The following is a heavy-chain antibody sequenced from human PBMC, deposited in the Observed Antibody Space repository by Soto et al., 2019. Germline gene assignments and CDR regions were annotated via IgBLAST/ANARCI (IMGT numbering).Heavy chain of an antibody. D-gene: IGHD3-16*01. V-gene: IGHV1-2*02. CDR1: GYTFTVYY. CDR2: INPSNDVT. CDR3: MMGGCIDLPILY. Sequence: QVYLVQSGAEVKMVGASVTVSCKTSGYTFTVYYVHWARRALGRGIQWLGWINPSNDVTTCSQFFQGRVTMTRDTSNRPVHMELIGLKSDDTAVYYCMMGGCIDLPILYWGQGTRVTGSS. J-gene: IGHJ4*02.